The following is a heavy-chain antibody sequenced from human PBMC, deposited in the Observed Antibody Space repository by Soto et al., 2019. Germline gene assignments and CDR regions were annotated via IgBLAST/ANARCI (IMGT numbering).Heavy chain of an antibody. CDR3: PRVSLLELRSSPS. V-gene: IGHV1-18*04. Sequence: GASVKVSCKASGYTFTSYGISWVRQAPGQGLEWMGWMSAYNGNSNYAQKIRGRDTMTTATPQSTAYMGLRSLSSYDTAVYYCPRVSLLELRSSPSWGQGTLVAVSS. D-gene: IGHD1-7*01. J-gene: IGHJ5*02. CDR2: MSAYNGNS. CDR1: GYTFTSYG.